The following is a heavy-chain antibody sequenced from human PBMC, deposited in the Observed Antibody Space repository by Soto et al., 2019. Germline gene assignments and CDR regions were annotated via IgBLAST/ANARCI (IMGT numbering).Heavy chain of an antibody. Sequence: SETLSLTCTVSGGSISSYYWSWIRQPPGKGLEWIGYIYYSGSTNYNPSLKSRVTISVDTSKNQFSLKLSSVTAADTAVYYCASRYPCGNYFDYWGQGTLVTVSS. J-gene: IGHJ4*02. CDR2: IYYSGST. D-gene: IGHD2-2*02. CDR1: GGSISSYY. V-gene: IGHV4-59*08. CDR3: ASRYPCGNYFDY.